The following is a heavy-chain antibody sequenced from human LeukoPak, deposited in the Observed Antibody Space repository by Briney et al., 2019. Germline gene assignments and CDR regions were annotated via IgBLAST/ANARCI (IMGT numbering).Heavy chain of an antibody. Sequence: SETLSLTCAVSGYSISSGYYWGWIRQPPGKGLEWIGSIYHSGSTYYNPSLKSRVTISVDTSKNQFSLKLSSVTAADTAVYYCARDGGPAFDIWGQGTMVTVSS. CDR1: GYSISSGYY. D-gene: IGHD3-16*01. CDR2: IYHSGST. CDR3: ARDGGPAFDI. J-gene: IGHJ3*02. V-gene: IGHV4-38-2*02.